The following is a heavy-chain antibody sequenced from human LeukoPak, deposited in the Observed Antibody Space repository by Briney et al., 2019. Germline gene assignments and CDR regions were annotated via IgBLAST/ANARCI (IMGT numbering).Heavy chain of an antibody. D-gene: IGHD2-2*01. CDR3: TRPRRIVVVPAGDDAFDI. CDR2: IRSKANSYTT. J-gene: IGHJ3*02. Sequence: GGSLRLSCAASGFTFSGSAIHWVRQASRKGLEWVGRIRSKANSYTTAYAASVKGRFTISRDDSKNTAYLQMNSLKTEDTAVYYCTRPRRIVVVPAGDDAFDIWGQGTMVTVSS. CDR1: GFTFSGSA. V-gene: IGHV3-73*01.